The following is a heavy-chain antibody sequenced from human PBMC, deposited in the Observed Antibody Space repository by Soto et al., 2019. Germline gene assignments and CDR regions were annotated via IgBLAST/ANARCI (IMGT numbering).Heavy chain of an antibody. V-gene: IGHV2-5*01. D-gene: IGHD3-10*01. CDR1: GFSLSTSGVS. J-gene: IGHJ4*02. CDR2: IYWNDDK. CDR3: AHRVGSRGPLDY. Sequence: SGPTLVNPTQTLTLTCTFSGFSLSTSGVSXGWIRQPPGKALEWLAFIYWNDDKSYSPSLKSRLTVTKDNSKKQVVLTMANMDPADTATYYCAHRVGSRGPLDYWGQGSLVTVSS.